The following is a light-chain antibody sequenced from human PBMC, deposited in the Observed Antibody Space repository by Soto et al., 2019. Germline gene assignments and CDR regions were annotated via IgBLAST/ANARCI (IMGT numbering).Light chain of an antibody. CDR3: CSYAGSSTFDVV. CDR2: EVS. V-gene: IGLV2-23*02. J-gene: IGLJ2*01. Sequence: QSVLTQPASVSGSPGQSITISCTGTSSDVGHYNLVSWYQQHPGKAPKLMIYEVSKRPSGVSNRCSGSKSGNTASLTLSGLQAEDEADYYCCSYAGSSTFDVVFGGGTKLTVL. CDR1: SSDVGHYNL.